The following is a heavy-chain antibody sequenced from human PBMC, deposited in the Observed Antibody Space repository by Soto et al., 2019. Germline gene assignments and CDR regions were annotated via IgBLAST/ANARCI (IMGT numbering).Heavy chain of an antibody. J-gene: IGHJ5*02. V-gene: IGHV6-1*01. CDR2: TYYRSKWYN. CDR1: GDSVSSNSAA. D-gene: IGHD3-10*01. CDR3: AREYGSGSYYTLGWFDP. Sequence: SPTLSLTCAISGDSVSSNSAAWNWIRQSPSRGLEWLGRTYYRSKWYNDYAVSVKSRITINPDTSKNQFSLQLNSVTPEDTAVYYCAREYGSGSYYTLGWFDPWGQGTLVTVSS.